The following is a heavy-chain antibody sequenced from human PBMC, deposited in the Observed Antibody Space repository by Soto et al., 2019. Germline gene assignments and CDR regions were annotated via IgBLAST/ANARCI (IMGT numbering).Heavy chain of an antibody. CDR2: ISGSSDRT. CDR1: GFTIRNYA. V-gene: IGHV3-23*01. J-gene: IGHJ3*01. D-gene: IGHD5-12*01. Sequence: EVQVLESGGDLVQPGGSLRLSCAASGFTIRNYAMSWVRQAPGKALEWVSGISGSSDRTYYADSVKGRFTISKDTSSNTLYLQLNSLRVEDTAVYHCEGSWTWSQGTMVTVSS. CDR3: EGSWT.